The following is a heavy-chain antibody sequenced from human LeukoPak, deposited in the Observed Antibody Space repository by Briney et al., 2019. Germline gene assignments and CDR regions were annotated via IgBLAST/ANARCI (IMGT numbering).Heavy chain of an antibody. CDR3: SVDTAMVRAGY. D-gene: IGHD5-18*01. J-gene: IGHJ4*02. CDR1: GGTFSSYA. CDR2: IIPIFGTA. Sequence: SVTVSCKASGGTFSSYAISWVRQAPGQGLEWMGGIIPIFGTANYAQKFQGRVTITADESTSTAYMELSSLRSEDTAVYYCSVDTAMVRAGYWGQGTLVTVSS. V-gene: IGHV1-69*01.